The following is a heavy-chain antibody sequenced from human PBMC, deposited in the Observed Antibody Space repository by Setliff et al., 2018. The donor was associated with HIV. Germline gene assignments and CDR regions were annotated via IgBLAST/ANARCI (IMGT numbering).Heavy chain of an antibody. Sequence: SETLSLTCTVSGGSISNSRYYWSWIRQPPGTGLEWIGSIYYSGSTYYNPSLKSRVTISVDTSKNQFSLKLSSVTAADAAVYYCASRVYYYDSSGYLREEGFDPWGQGTLVTVS. CDR3: ASRVYYYDSSGYLREEGFDP. V-gene: IGHV4-39*01. CDR2: IYYSGST. J-gene: IGHJ5*02. CDR1: GGSISNSRYY. D-gene: IGHD3-22*01.